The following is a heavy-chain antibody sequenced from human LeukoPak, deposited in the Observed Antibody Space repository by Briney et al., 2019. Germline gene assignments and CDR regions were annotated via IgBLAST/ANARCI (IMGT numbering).Heavy chain of an antibody. J-gene: IGHJ6*02. V-gene: IGHV3-48*01. CDR1: GFTFSSYS. Sequence: GGSLRLSCAASGFTFSSYSMNWVSQAPGKGLEWVSYISSSSTIYYADSVKGRFTISRDNAKNSLYLQMNSLRAEDTAVYYCARRYGMDVWGQGTTVTVSS. CDR2: ISSSSTI. CDR3: ARRYGMDV.